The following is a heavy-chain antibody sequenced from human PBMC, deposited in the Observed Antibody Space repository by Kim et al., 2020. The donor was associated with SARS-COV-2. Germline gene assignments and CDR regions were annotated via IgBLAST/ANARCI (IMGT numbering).Heavy chain of an antibody. V-gene: IGHV3-64*01. J-gene: IGHJ4*02. CDR3: ARSRRPGELDY. CDR2: ISSNGGST. CDR1: GFTFSSYA. D-gene: IGHD2-21*01. Sequence: GGSLRLSCVASGFTFSSYALHWVRQAPGKGLEYVSAISSNGGSTYYANSVKGSFTISSDNSKKTLHQQMCILRAEDMAVYYCARSRRPGELDYWGQGTL.